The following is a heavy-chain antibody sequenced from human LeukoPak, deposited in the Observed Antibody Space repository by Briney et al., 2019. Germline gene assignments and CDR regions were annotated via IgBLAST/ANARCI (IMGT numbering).Heavy chain of an antibody. CDR1: GFTFSSYG. Sequence: GGSLRLSCAASGFTFSSYGMSWVRQAPGKGLEWVSAISGSGGSTYYADSVKGRFTISRDNSKNTLYLQMNSLRAEDTAVYYCARDRSYAGGSGSYFDYWGQGTLVTVSS. J-gene: IGHJ4*02. CDR2: ISGSGGST. CDR3: ARDRSYAGGSGSYFDY. D-gene: IGHD3-10*01. V-gene: IGHV3-23*01.